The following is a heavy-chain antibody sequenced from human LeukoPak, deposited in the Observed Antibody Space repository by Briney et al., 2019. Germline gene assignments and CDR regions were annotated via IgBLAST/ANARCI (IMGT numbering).Heavy chain of an antibody. CDR2: IVPSDSYT. CDR3: ASYGSGVAFDY. V-gene: IGHV5-10-1*01. D-gene: IGHD3-10*01. Sequence: GESLKISCKGSGYIFTSYWISWARQMPGKGLEWMGRIVPSDSYTNYSPSFQGHVTISADKSISTAYLQWSSLKASDTAMYYCASYGSGVAFDYWGQGTLVTVSS. J-gene: IGHJ4*02. CDR1: GYIFTSYW.